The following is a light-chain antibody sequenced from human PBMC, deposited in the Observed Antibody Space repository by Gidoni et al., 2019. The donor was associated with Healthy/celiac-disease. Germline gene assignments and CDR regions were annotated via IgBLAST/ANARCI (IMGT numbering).Light chain of an antibody. J-gene: IGKJ1*01. CDR3: QQRSKWPPWT. V-gene: IGKV3-11*01. CDR2: DAS. CDR1: QSVSSY. Sequence: EIVFTQSPATLSLSPGERATLSCRASQSVSSYLAWYQQKPGQAPRLLIYDASNRAPGIPARCSGSGSGTDFTLTISSREPEDFAVYYCQQRSKWPPWTFGQGTKVEIK.